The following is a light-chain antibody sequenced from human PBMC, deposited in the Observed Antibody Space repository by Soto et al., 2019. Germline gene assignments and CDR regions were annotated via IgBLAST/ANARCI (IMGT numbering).Light chain of an antibody. CDR2: RAS. CDR1: QSIGSS. Sequence: DIQMIQSPSTLSASVGDRVTITCRASQSIGSSLAWYQQKPGKAPKVLIYRASSLKSGVPSIFSGSGSGTEFTLNISSLQHDDFATYYCQQYFSYPVTFGQGTRLDIK. CDR3: QQYFSYPVT. V-gene: IGKV1-5*03. J-gene: IGKJ5*01.